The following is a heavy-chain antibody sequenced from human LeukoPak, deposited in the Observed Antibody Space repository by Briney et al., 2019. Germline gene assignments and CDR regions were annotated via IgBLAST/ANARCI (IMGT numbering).Heavy chain of an antibody. CDR2: ISSSSSHI. CDR3: ASIPPFYYDFWSGVQYYMDV. D-gene: IGHD3-3*01. J-gene: IGHJ6*03. V-gene: IGHV3-21*01. Sequence: GGSLRLSCAASGFTFSSYSMNWVRQAPGKGLEWVSSISSSSSHIYYADSVKGRFTISRDNAKNSLYLQMNSLRAEDTAVYYCASIPPFYYDFWSGVQYYMDVWGKGTTVTVSS. CDR1: GFTFSSYS.